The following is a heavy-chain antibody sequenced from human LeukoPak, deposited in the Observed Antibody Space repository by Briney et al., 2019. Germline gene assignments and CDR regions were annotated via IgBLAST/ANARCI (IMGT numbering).Heavy chain of an antibody. V-gene: IGHV3-53*01. J-gene: IGHJ6*03. D-gene: IGHD3-10*01. CDR1: GFTVSSNY. CDR3: ASGSGSYRTPYYYMDV. Sequence: GGSLRLSCVASGFTVSSNYMSWVRQAPGQGLEWVSVINSGGSTYYADSVKGRFTISRDNSKNTLYLQMNSLRAEDTAVYHCASGSGSYRTPYYYMDVWGTGTTVTVSS. CDR2: INSGGST.